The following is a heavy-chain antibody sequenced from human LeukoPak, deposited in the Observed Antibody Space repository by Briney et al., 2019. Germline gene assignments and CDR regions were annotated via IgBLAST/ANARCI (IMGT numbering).Heavy chain of an antibody. Sequence: ASVKVSCKASGYTFTGYYMHWVRQAPGQGLEWMGWINPNSGGTNYAQKFQGRVTMTRDTSISTAYMELSRLRSDDTAVYYCAGHSDYGDYAFDYWGQGTLVTVSS. D-gene: IGHD4-17*01. CDR1: GYTFTGYY. CDR2: INPNSGGT. J-gene: IGHJ4*02. CDR3: AGHSDYGDYAFDY. V-gene: IGHV1-2*02.